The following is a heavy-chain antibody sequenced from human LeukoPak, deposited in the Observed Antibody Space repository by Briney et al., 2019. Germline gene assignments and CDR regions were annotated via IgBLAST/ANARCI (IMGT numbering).Heavy chain of an antibody. CDR1: GGSFSGYY. Sequence: PSETLSLTCAVYGGSFSGYYWSWIRQPPGKGLEWIGEINHSGSTNYNPSLKSRVTISVDTSKNQFSLKLSSVTAADTAVYYCARGHLQGGIVATIRVSNWFDPWGQGTLVTVSS. D-gene: IGHD5-12*01. V-gene: IGHV4-34*01. CDR3: ARGHLQGGIVATIRVSNWFDP. CDR2: INHSGST. J-gene: IGHJ5*02.